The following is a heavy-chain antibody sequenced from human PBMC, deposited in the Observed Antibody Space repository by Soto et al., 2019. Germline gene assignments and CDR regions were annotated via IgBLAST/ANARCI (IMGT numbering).Heavy chain of an antibody. CDR1: GASVRDYN. CDR3: AKWGYPAMQAFDI. J-gene: IGHJ3*02. CDR2: IHHTGSN. Sequence: SETLSLTCTVSGASVRDYNWNWIRQPPGRGLEWIGSIHHTGSNTYSPSLRSRVTMSVDTSRNQFSLMMTSVTAADTAVYYCAKWGYPAMQAFDIWGQGTMVTVSS. D-gene: IGHD3-16*02. V-gene: IGHV4-59*02.